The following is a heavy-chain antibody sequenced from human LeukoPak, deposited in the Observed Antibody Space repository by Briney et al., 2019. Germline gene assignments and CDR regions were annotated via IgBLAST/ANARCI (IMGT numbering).Heavy chain of an antibody. Sequence: GGSLRLSCAASGFTFSSYSMNWVRQAPGKGLEWVSSISSSSSYIYYADSVKGRFTISRDNAKNSLYLQMNSLRAEDTAVYYCARDGANWDLAGTYWYFDLWGRGTLVTVSS. D-gene: IGHD7-27*01. CDR1: GFTFSSYS. V-gene: IGHV3-21*04. J-gene: IGHJ2*01. CDR3: ARDGANWDLAGTYWYFDL. CDR2: ISSSSSYI.